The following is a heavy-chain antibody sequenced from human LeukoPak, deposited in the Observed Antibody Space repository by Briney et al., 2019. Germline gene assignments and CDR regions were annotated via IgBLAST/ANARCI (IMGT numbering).Heavy chain of an antibody. V-gene: IGHV3-9*01. J-gene: IGHJ2*01. D-gene: IGHD3-22*01. CDR1: GFTFDDYA. Sequence: GGSLRLSCAASGFTFDDYAMHWVRQAPGKGLEWVSGISWNRETIVYADSVKGRFTISRDNAKNSLFLQITSLRVDEDTAVYYCATYDTSGRGSWYFDRWGRGTLVTVSS. CDR3: ATYDTSGRGSWYFDR. CDR2: ISWNRETI.